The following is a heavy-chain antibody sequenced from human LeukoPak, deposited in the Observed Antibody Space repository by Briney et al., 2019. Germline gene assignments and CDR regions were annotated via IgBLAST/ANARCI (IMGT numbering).Heavy chain of an antibody. J-gene: IGHJ4*02. Sequence: GGSLRLSCAASGFTFNSYSMNWIRQAPGKGLEWVSSIRTGSSSIYYADSVKGRFTISRDNAKNSLYLQMNSLRAEDTAVYYCVRGGDPTGVVPYWGQGTLVTVSS. CDR1: GFTFNSYS. D-gene: IGHD5-18*01. CDR2: IRTGSSSI. CDR3: VRGGDPTGVVPY. V-gene: IGHV3-21*01.